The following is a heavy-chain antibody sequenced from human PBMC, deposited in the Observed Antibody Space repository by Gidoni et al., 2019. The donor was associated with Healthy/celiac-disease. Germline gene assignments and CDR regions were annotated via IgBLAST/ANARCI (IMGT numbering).Heavy chain of an antibody. CDR1: GFTFRSYG. J-gene: IGHJ4*02. V-gene: IGHV3-33*01. CDR2: IWYDGSNK. Sequence: QVQLVESGGGVVQPGRSLRLSCAASGFTFRSYGMHWVRQAPGKGLEWVAVIWYDGSNKYYADSVKGRFTISRDNSKNTLYLQMNSLRAEDTAVYYCARAPDYFDYWGQGTLVTVSS. CDR3: ARAPDYFDY.